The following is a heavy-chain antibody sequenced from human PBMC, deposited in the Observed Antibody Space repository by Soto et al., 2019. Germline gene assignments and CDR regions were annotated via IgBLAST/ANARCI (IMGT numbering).Heavy chain of an antibody. CDR1: GYSFTSYW. CDR2: IYPGDSDT. CDR3: ASLGGDYNRYYYGMDV. Sequence: GESLKISCRGSGYSFTSYWIGWVRQMPGKGLEWMGIIYPGDSDTRYSPSFQGQVTISADKSISTAYLQCSSLKASDTAMYYCASLGGDYNRYYYGMDVWGQGTTVTVSS. J-gene: IGHJ6*02. V-gene: IGHV5-51*01. D-gene: IGHD4-17*01.